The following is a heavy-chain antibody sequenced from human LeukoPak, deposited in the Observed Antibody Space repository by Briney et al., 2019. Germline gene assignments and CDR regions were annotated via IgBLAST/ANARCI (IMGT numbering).Heavy chain of an antibody. D-gene: IGHD6-13*01. CDR2: INHSGST. CDR3: ARDSESYSSSWSAPFDY. CDR1: GGSFSGYY. V-gene: IGHV4-34*01. J-gene: IGHJ4*02. Sequence: SETLSLTCAVYGGSFSGYYWSWIRQPPGKGLEWIGEINHSGSTNYNPSLKSRVTISVDTSKNQFSLKLSSVTAADTTVYYCARDSESYSSSWSAPFDYWGQGTLVTVSS.